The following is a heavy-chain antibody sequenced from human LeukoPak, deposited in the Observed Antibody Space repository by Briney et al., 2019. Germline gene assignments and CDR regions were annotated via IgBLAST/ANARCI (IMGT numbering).Heavy chain of an antibody. Sequence: GGSLRLSCATSGFTFSSIWMSWVRQAPGKGLEWVSSISSDSNYIFYADSVQGRFTISRDNAENSLFLQMNSLRAEDTAVYYCASRYCTSTNCYAFDIWGQGTMVTVSS. CDR1: GFTFSSIW. CDR3: ASRYCTSTNCYAFDI. CDR2: ISSDSNYI. V-gene: IGHV3-21*01. D-gene: IGHD2-2*01. J-gene: IGHJ3*02.